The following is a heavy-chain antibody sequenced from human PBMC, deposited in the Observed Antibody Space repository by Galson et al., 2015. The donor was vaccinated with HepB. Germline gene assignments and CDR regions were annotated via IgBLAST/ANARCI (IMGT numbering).Heavy chain of an antibody. V-gene: IGHV3-48*01. CDR2: ISSRSSTSSSII. CDR1: GFTLSSYG. J-gene: IGHJ6*03. D-gene: IGHD2-15*01. CDR3: AREDVVVEANWYYYMDV. Sequence: SLRLSCAASGFTLSSYGMNWVRQAPGKGLEWVSYISSRSSTSSSIIYYADSVKGRFTISRDNAKNSLYLQMNSLRAEDTAAYYCAREDVVVEANWYYYMDVWGKGTTVT.